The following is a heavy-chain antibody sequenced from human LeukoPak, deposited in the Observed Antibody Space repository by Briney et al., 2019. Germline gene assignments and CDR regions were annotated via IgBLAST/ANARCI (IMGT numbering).Heavy chain of an antibody. CDR3: ARETSVGGWFDP. CDR2: IYHSGST. Sequence: PSQTLSLTCAVSGGSISSGGYSWSWIRQPPGKGLEWIGYIYHSGSTYYNPSLKSRVTISVDRSKNQFSLKLSSVTAADTAVYYCARETSVGGWFDPWGQRTLVTVSS. D-gene: IGHD3-16*01. CDR1: GGSISSGGYS. J-gene: IGHJ5*02. V-gene: IGHV4-30-2*01.